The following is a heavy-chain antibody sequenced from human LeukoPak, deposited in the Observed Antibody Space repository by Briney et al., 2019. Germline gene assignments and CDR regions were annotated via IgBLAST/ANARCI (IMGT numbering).Heavy chain of an antibody. Sequence: SETLSLTCAVYGGSISSYYWSWIRQPPGKGLEWIGYIYYSGSTNYNPSLKSRVTISVDTSKNQFSLKLSSVTAADTAVYYCARVDGSGTSVDYWGQGTLVTVSS. D-gene: IGHD3-10*01. CDR1: GGSISSYY. V-gene: IGHV4-59*01. CDR2: IYYSGST. CDR3: ARVDGSGTSVDY. J-gene: IGHJ4*02.